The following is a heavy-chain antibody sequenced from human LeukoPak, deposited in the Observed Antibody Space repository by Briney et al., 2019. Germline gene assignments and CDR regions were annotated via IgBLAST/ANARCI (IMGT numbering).Heavy chain of an antibody. CDR3: AGLVVGTATIDY. J-gene: IGHJ4*02. Sequence: PSETLSPTCTVSGGSISSSSYYWGWIRQPPGKGLEWIGNIFYSGSTYYNASLMSRVTISVDTSKNQFSLKLRSVTAADTAVYYCAGLVVGTATIDYWGQGTLVTVSS. V-gene: IGHV4-39*01. CDR1: GGSISSSSYY. CDR2: IFYSGST. D-gene: IGHD2-21*02.